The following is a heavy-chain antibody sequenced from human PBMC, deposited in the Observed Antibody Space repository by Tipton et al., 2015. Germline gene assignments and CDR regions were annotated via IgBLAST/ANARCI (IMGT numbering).Heavy chain of an antibody. CDR3: ARLTVMVSGPPDY. CDR1: GYTFTSYD. D-gene: IGHD2-8*01. CDR2: IDLGRGTT. Sequence: QLVQSGAEVKKPGASVRVSCKASGYTFTSYDINWVRQAPGQGLEWMGIIDLGRGTTKYAQEFQGRVTMTRDTSTTTVYMELRSLRSDDTAVYYCARLTVMVSGPPDYWGQGILVTVSS. V-gene: IGHV1-46*01. J-gene: IGHJ4*02.